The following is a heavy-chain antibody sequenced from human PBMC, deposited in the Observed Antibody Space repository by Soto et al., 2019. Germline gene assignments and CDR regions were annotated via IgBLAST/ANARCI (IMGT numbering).Heavy chain of an antibody. J-gene: IGHJ3*02. Sequence: GGSLRLSCAASGFTFSSYAMSWVRQAPGKGLEWVSAISGSGGSTYYADSVKGRFTISRDNSKNTLYLQMNSLRAEDTAVYYCALHPEYYYDSSGYYPPNGAFDIWGQGTMVTVSS. CDR1: GFTFSSYA. V-gene: IGHV3-23*01. CDR2: ISGSGGST. D-gene: IGHD3-22*01. CDR3: ALHPEYYYDSSGYYPPNGAFDI.